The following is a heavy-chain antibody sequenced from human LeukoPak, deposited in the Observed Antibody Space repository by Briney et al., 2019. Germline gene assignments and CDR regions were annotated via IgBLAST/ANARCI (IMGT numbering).Heavy chain of an antibody. J-gene: IGHJ4*02. D-gene: IGHD6-13*01. Sequence: GGSLRLSCVVSGLTLGSYSMGSVRQAPGKGLEWVSGISASGGDTSYPDPVKGRFTISRDNSKNTLFLQMNSLRVEDTAIYYCAKDAAGPEYWGQGTLVTVSS. CDR2: ISASGGDT. CDR3: AKDAAGPEY. V-gene: IGHV3-23*01. CDR1: GLTLGSYS.